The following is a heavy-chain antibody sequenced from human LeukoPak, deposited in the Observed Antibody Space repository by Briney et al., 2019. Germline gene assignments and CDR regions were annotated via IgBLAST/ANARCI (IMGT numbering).Heavy chain of an antibody. Sequence: GRSLRLSCAASGFTFSSYGMHWVRQAPGKGLEWVAVIWYDGSNKYYADSVKGRFTISRDNSKNTLYLQMNSLRDDDTAVYYCVRGVGVSRFNYLDSWGQGTLVIVSS. J-gene: IGHJ4*02. V-gene: IGHV3-33*01. CDR3: VRGVGVSRFNYLDS. CDR2: IWYDGSNK. CDR1: GFTFSSYG. D-gene: IGHD6-13*01.